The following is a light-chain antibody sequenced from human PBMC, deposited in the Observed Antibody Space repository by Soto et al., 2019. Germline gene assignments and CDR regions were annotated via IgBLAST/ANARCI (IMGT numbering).Light chain of an antibody. CDR2: GAS. V-gene: IGKV3-20*01. Sequence: EIVLTQSPGTLSFSPGERATLSCRASHSVSSSYLAWYQQTPGQAPRLLIYGASSRATGIPDRFSGSGSGTTVTPTISRREPEDFAVYYCHQQYSSPRTFGQGTKVDIK. CDR3: HQQYSSPRT. J-gene: IGKJ1*01. CDR1: HSVSSSY.